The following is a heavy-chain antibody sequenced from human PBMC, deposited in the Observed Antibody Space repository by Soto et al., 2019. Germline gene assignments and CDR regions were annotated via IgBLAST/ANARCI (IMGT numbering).Heavy chain of an antibody. Sequence: QVQLQESGPGLVKPSETLSLSCNVSGGSISSDDFFWSWVRQHPARGLEWIGYIYPSGTTYYNPSLQSRITISVDTSKNQFSLKLRSVTAADTAVYFCASDEDQGSGLSGGMDVWGQGTAVTVS. CDR2: IYPSGTT. CDR3: ASDEDQGSGLSGGMDV. CDR1: GGSISSDDFF. V-gene: IGHV4-31*03. J-gene: IGHJ6*02. D-gene: IGHD3-10*01.